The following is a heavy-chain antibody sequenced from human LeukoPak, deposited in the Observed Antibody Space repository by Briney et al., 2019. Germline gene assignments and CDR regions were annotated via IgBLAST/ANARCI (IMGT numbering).Heavy chain of an antibody. J-gene: IGHJ4*02. CDR2: FSSSGGST. CDR1: GFTFGNYA. V-gene: IGHV3-23*01. Sequence: PGGPLRLSCAASGFTFGNYARTWVGKAPGRGLEWVSSFSSSGGSTYYADSVKGGFTISRDNFKNTLYLQMTGLRAEDTAVYYCARGEDVWGSYRQYYFDWWGQGTLVTVSS. CDR3: ARGEDVWGSYRQYYFDW. D-gene: IGHD3-16*02.